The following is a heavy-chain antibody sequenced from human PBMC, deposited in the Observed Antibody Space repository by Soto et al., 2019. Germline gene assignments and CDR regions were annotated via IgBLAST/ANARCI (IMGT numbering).Heavy chain of an antibody. J-gene: IGHJ4*02. D-gene: IGHD1-7*01. CDR1: GDSISSGGYY. Sequence: QVQLQESGPGLVQPSQTLSLTCTVSGDSISSGGYYWSWIRQHPGKGLEWIGCVYYSGSTYYNPSLKSRITXPXXXAXXQFSLQLTSVTAADTAVFYCARDRRGSATTVTFDYWGQGTLVTVSS. CDR2: VYYSGST. V-gene: IGHV4-31*02. CDR3: ARDRRGSATTVTFDY.